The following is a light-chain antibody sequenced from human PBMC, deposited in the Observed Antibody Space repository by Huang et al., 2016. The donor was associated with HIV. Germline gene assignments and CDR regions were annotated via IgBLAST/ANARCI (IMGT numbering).Light chain of an antibody. Sequence: DIQMTQPPSSLSASIGDRVTITCRASRHIYSYLNWYQHRPGKAPKLLIYDAANLEVGVPSRFSGSGSGRNFTLIISSLQPEDFATYYCQQYDSLPRTFGPGTKV. CDR3: QQYDSLPRT. V-gene: IGKV1-33*01. CDR2: DAA. CDR1: RHIYSY. J-gene: IGKJ3*01.